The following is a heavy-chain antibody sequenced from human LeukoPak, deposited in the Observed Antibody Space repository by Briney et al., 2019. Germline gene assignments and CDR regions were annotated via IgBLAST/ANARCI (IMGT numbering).Heavy chain of an antibody. CDR2: INHSGST. D-gene: IGHD6-19*01. CDR3: ARQYSSGWLPHY. CDR1: GGSFSGYY. J-gene: IGHJ4*02. Sequence: PSETLSLTCAVYGGSFSGYYWSWIRHPPGTGLEWIGEINHSGSTNYNPSLKSRVNISVDTSKNQFSLKLSSVTAADTAVYYCARQYSSGWLPHYWGQGTLVTVSS. V-gene: IGHV4-34*01.